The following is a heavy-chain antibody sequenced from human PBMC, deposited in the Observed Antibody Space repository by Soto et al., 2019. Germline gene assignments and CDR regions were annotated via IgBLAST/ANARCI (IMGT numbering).Heavy chain of an antibody. CDR3: AKVATNIAVTTDDAFDF. Sequence: GSLRLSCAASGFTFSDYGINWVRQAPGKGLEWVSGISGSGAVRHYADFVKGRFTISRDNSKNTQYLQMSSLRAEDTAMYYCAKVATNIAVTTDDAFDFWGQGTMVTVSS. CDR2: ISGSGAVR. D-gene: IGHD6-19*01. J-gene: IGHJ3*01. V-gene: IGHV3-23*01. CDR1: GFTFSDYG.